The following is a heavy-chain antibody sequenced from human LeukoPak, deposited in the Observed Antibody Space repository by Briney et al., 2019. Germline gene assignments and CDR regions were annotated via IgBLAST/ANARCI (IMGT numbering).Heavy chain of an antibody. Sequence: GGSLRLSCAASGFTFSSYAMSWVRQAPGKGLEWVSSISSSSTYIYYADSVKGRFTISRDNAKNSLYLQMNSLRAEDTAVYYCASSMVRGVGFDYWGQGTLVTVSS. CDR2: ISSSSTYI. D-gene: IGHD3-10*01. V-gene: IGHV3-21*01. CDR3: ASSMVRGVGFDY. J-gene: IGHJ4*02. CDR1: GFTFSSYA.